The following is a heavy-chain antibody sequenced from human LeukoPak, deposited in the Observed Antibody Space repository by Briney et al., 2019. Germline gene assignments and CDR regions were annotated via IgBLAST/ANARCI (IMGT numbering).Heavy chain of an antibody. CDR3: AREGARSQLYYYDSSGYYLYDY. CDR2: IKRDGSEK. J-gene: IGHJ4*02. Sequence: PGGSLRLSCAASGFTFSSYWMSWVRQAPGKGLEWVANIKRDGSEKYYVDSVKGRFTISRDNAKNSLYLQMNSLRDEDTAVYYCAREGARSQLYYYDSSGYYLYDYWGQGTLVTVSS. CDR1: GFTFSSYW. V-gene: IGHV3-7*01. D-gene: IGHD3-22*01.